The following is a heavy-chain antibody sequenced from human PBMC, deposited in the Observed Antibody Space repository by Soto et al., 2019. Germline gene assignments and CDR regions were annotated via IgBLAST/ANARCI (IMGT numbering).Heavy chain of an antibody. CDR1: GGSISSYY. J-gene: IGHJ4*02. D-gene: IGHD6-13*01. CDR3: ASCSSSWYADY. CDR2: IYYSGST. Sequence: SETLSLTCTVSGGSISSYYWSWIRQPPGKGLEWIGNIYYSGSTNYNPSLKSRVTISVDTSKNQFSLKLSSVTAADTAVYYCASCSSSWYADYWGQGTLVTVSS. V-gene: IGHV4-59*08.